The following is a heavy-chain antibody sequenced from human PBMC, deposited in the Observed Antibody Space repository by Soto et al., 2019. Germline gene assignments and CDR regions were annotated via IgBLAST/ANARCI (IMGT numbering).Heavy chain of an antibody. CDR1: GYTFTSYG. D-gene: IGHD3-3*01. V-gene: IGHV1-18*01. CDR3: ARVIGTVTSFLYYDFWSGLHYYGMDV. CDR2: ISAYNGNT. J-gene: IGHJ6*02. Sequence: ASVKVSCKASGYTFTSYGISWVRQAPGQGLEWMGWISAYNGNTNYAQKLQGRVTMTTDTSTSTAYMELRSLRSDDTAVYYCARVIGTVTSFLYYDFWSGLHYYGMDVWGQGTTVIV.